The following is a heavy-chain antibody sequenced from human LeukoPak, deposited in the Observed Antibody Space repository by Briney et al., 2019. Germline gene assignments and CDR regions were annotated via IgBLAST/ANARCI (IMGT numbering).Heavy chain of an antibody. J-gene: IGHJ4*02. CDR1: GVSISRISFF. V-gene: IGHV4-39*01. CDR2: IFYTGTT. CDR3: ASLLGYCNANCHHFDY. Sequence: SETLSLTCTVSGVSISRISFFWGWIRQPPGKGLEWIGNIFYTGTTYYNPSLKSRTTISVDTSKNQFSLKLTSVTAADTAVYYCASLLGYCNANCHHFDYWGQGTLVTVSS. D-gene: IGHD2-15*01.